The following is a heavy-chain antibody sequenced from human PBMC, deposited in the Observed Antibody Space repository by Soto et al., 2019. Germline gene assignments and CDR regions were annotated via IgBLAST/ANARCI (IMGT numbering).Heavy chain of an antibody. CDR1: GYTFTSYY. V-gene: IGHV1-46*01. CDR2: INPSGGST. Sequence: ASVKVSCNASGYTFTSYYMHWVRQAPGQGLEWMGIINPSGGSTSYAQKFQGRVTMTRDTSTSTVYMELSRLRSDDTAVYYCARVLGYCSGGSCYRVNWFDPWGQGTLVTVSS. D-gene: IGHD2-15*01. CDR3: ARVLGYCSGGSCYRVNWFDP. J-gene: IGHJ5*02.